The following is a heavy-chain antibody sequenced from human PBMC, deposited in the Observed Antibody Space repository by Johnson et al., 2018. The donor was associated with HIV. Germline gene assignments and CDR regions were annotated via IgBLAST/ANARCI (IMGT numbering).Heavy chain of an antibody. CDR1: GFTFSSYA. CDR2: ISYDGSNK. CDR3: ARDPYYYDSSGYYYGNDACDI. Sequence: QVQLVESGGGVVQPGRSLRLSCAASGFTFSSYAIHWVRQAPGKGLEWVAIISYDGSNKYYADSVKGRFTISRDNSKNTLYLQMNSLRAEDTAVYYCARDPYYYDSSGYYYGNDACDIWGQGTMVTVSS. V-gene: IGHV3-30*04. J-gene: IGHJ3*02. D-gene: IGHD3-22*01.